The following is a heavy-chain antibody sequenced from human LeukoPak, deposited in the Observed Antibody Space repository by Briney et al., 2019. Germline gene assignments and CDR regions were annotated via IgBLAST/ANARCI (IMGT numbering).Heavy chain of an antibody. Sequence: SETLSLTCTVSGYSISSGYYWGWIRQPPGKGLEWIGSIYHSGSTYYNPSLKSRVTISVDTSKNQFSLKLSSVTAADTAVYYCARGEYDFWSTSLPGYFDYWGQGTLVTVSS. D-gene: IGHD3-3*01. V-gene: IGHV4-38-2*02. CDR3: ARGEYDFWSTSLPGYFDY. J-gene: IGHJ4*02. CDR2: IYHSGST. CDR1: GYSISSGYY.